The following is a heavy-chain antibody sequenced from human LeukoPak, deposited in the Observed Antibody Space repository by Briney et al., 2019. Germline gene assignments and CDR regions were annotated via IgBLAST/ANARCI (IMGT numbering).Heavy chain of an antibody. CDR1: GVSISSSSYY. V-gene: IGHV4-39*01. CDR3: ARQLVEDNWFDP. CDR2: IYYSGST. Sequence: PSETLSLTCTVSGVSISSSSYYWGWIRQPPGKGLEWIGSIYYSGSTYYNPSLKSRVTISVDTSKNQFSLKLSSVTAADTAVYYCARQLVEDNWFDPRGQGTLVTVSS. D-gene: IGHD2-2*01. J-gene: IGHJ5*02.